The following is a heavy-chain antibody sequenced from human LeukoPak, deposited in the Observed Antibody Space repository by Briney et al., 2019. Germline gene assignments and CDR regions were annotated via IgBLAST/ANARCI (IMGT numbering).Heavy chain of an antibody. J-gene: IGHJ4*02. CDR1: GFTFSSYA. Sequence: GGSLRLSCAASGFTFSSYAMHWVRQAPGKGLEWVAVISYDGSNKYYADSVKGRFTISRDNSKNTVYLQMNSLRAEDTAVYYCATGNYNRPFDYWGQGTLVTVSS. CDR2: ISYDGSNK. D-gene: IGHD1-7*01. V-gene: IGHV3-30*04. CDR3: ATGNYNRPFDY.